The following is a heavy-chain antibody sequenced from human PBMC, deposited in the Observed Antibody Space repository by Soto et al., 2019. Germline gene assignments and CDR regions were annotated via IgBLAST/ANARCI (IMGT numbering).Heavy chain of an antibody. CDR3: AKDTIVVVITGAFDI. V-gene: IGHV3-23*01. J-gene: IGHJ3*02. Sequence: GGSLRLSCAASGFPFGRSAMSWVRQAPGKGLEWVSTIIGDTARTHYADSVKGRFTISRDSSKNTLYLQMNSLRAEDTAVYYCAKDTIVVVITGAFDIWGQGTMVTVSS. CDR2: IIGDTART. CDR1: GFPFGRSA. D-gene: IGHD3-22*01.